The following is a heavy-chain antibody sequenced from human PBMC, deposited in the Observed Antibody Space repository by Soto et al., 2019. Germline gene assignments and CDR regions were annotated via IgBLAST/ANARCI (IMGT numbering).Heavy chain of an antibody. V-gene: IGHV4-31*03. J-gene: IGHJ4*02. CDR1: GGSISSGGQY. CDR2: ICDSGST. Sequence: QMQLKESGPGLEKPSQTLSLTCTVSGGSISSGGQYWSWIRQHPGKGLEWIGYICDSGSTYYNPSLRSRVTISVDTSKKQFSLKLRAVTAADTAVYYCSRAASEYYFDYWGQRTLVTVSS. CDR3: SRAASEYYFDY.